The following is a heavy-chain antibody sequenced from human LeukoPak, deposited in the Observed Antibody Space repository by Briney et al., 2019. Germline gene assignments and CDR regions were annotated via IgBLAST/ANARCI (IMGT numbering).Heavy chain of an antibody. D-gene: IGHD5-18*01. V-gene: IGHV3-30*18. CDR2: ISYDGSNK. Sequence: GGSLRLSCAASGFTFSSYGMHWVRQAPGKGLEWVAVISYDGSNKYYADSVKGRFTISRDNSKNTLYLQMNSLRAEDTAVYYCAKDLYSYGPDYRGQGTLVTVSS. J-gene: IGHJ4*02. CDR1: GFTFSSYG. CDR3: AKDLYSYGPDY.